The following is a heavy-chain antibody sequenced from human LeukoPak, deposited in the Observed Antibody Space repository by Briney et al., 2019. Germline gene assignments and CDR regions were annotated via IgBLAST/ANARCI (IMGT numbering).Heavy chain of an antibody. CDR1: GFTVITND. J-gene: IGHJ4*02. CDR2: LYSDGNT. CDR3: ARGVEPLAANTLAY. Sequence: GGSLRLSCAASGFTVITNDVTWVRQAPGRGLEWVSVLYSDGNTKYAGSVQGRFTISRDNSKNTLYLEMNSLSPDDTAVYYCARGVEPLAANTLAYWGQGTLVTVSS. V-gene: IGHV3-53*01. D-gene: IGHD1-14*01.